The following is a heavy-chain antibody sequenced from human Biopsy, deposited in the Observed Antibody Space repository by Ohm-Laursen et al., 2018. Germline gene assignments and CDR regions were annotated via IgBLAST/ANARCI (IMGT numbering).Heavy chain of an antibody. J-gene: IGHJ3*02. CDR1: GGSVGDYF. V-gene: IGHV4-59*02. D-gene: IGHD2/OR15-2a*01. CDR3: AAFPFSGGPAFDI. CDR2: TYYRGTS. Sequence: GNLSLTCSVSGGSVGDYFLSWIRLVPGKRPEWIGYTYYRGTSENNPSLRSRVTTSVDISRNQFFLNMKSVTGADTAVYYCAAFPFSGGPAFDIWGQGTTVIVSS.